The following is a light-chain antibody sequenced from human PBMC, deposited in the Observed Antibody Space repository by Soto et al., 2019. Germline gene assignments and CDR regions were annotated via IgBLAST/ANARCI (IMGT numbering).Light chain of an antibody. Sequence: DIQLTQSPSFLSASVGDRVTITCRASQGISSYLAWYQQKPGKAPKLLIYAASTLQSGVPSRFSGSGSGTEFTLTISSLQPEDFATYYCQQYNNWPRTFGQGTKVKIK. J-gene: IGKJ1*01. CDR2: AAS. CDR3: QQYNNWPRT. CDR1: QGISSY. V-gene: IGKV1-9*01.